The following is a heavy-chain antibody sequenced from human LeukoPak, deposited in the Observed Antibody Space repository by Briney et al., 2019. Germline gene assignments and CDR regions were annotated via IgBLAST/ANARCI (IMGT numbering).Heavy chain of an antibody. D-gene: IGHD2-2*01. J-gene: IGHJ6*04. V-gene: IGHV4-4*02. Sequence: GSLRLSCAASGFTFSSYAMSWVRQAPGEGLEWIGEIYHSGSTNYNPSLKSRVTISVDKSKNQFSLKLSSVTAADTAVYYCARDRVVPAANYYYYGMDVWGKGTTVTVSS. CDR1: GFTFSSYAM. CDR3: ARDRVVPAANYYYYGMDV. CDR2: IYHSGST.